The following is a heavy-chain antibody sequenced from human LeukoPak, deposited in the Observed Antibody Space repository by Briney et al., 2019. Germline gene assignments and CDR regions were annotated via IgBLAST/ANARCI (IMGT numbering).Heavy chain of an antibody. D-gene: IGHD2-15*01. Sequence: PETLSLTCTVSGGSISSYYWSWIRQPPGKGLEWIGEINHSGSTNYNPSLKSRVTISVDTSKNQFSLKLSSVTAADTAVYYCARGALDIVVVVAAIYYYYYMDVWGKGTTVTVSS. CDR2: INHSGST. J-gene: IGHJ6*03. CDR1: GGSISSYY. V-gene: IGHV4-34*01. CDR3: ARGALDIVVVVAAIYYYYYMDV.